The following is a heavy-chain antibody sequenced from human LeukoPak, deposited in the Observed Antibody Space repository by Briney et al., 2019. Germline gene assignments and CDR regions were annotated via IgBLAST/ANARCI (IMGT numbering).Heavy chain of an antibody. CDR3: ARDDYDSNGYYLFDC. Sequence: PGRSLRLSCAVSGFTVSSKYMSWVRQAPGKGLEWVSVIYSTGDTRYADSVKGRFTISRDNSKNTLYLQMNSLRAEDTAVYYCARDDYDSNGYYLFDCWGQGTLVTVSS. CDR2: IYSTGDT. J-gene: IGHJ4*02. V-gene: IGHV3-66*01. D-gene: IGHD3-22*01. CDR1: GFTVSSKY.